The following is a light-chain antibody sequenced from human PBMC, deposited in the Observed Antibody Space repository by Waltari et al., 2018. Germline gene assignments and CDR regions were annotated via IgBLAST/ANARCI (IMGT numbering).Light chain of an antibody. Sequence: SYELTQPPSVSVSPGQTASITCSGDKLGYKYACWYQQKPGQSPVLVIYQDSKRRSGIPERFSGSNSGNTATLTISGTQAMDEADYYCQAWDSSTAWVFGTGTKVTVL. J-gene: IGLJ1*01. CDR3: QAWDSSTAWV. V-gene: IGLV3-1*01. CDR1: KLGYKY. CDR2: QDS.